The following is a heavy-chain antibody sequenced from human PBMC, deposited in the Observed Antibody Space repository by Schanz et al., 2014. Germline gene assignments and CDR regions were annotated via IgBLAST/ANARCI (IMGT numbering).Heavy chain of an antibody. CDR3: ARDGNYYGSRNYYKTPYYFDY. J-gene: IGHJ4*02. D-gene: IGHD3-10*01. Sequence: QLVGSGGGLIQPGGSLRLSCAASGFTLSNSDMHWVRQGTGKGLEWVSTIYASGATYYADSVKRRFTISRDISKNTLHLQVTSLRAEDTAIYYCARDGNYYGSRNYYKTPYYFDYWGQGTLVTVSS. CDR1: GFTLSNSD. V-gene: IGHV3-13*01. CDR2: IYASGAT.